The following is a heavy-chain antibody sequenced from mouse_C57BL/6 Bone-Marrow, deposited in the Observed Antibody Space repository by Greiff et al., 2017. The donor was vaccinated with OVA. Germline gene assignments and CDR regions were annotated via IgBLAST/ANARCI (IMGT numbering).Heavy chain of an antibody. CDR3: ARSGLWSYWYFDV. J-gene: IGHJ1*03. D-gene: IGHD1-1*02. CDR1: GYTFTDYY. Sequence: VQLQESGAELVRPGASVKLSCKASGYTFTDYYINWVKQRPGQGLEWIARIYPGSGNTYYNEKFKGKATLTAENSSSTAYMQLSSLTSEDSAVYFCARSGLWSYWYFDVWGTGTTVTVSS. V-gene: IGHV1-76*01. CDR2: IYPGSGNT.